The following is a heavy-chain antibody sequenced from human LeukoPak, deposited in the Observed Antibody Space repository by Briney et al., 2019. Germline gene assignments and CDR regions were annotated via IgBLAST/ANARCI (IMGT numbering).Heavy chain of an antibody. CDR3: ARVPQYYDSSGWHFDY. CDR1: GYTFTSYA. CDR2: INTNTGNP. D-gene: IGHD3-22*01. J-gene: IGHJ4*02. V-gene: IGHV7-4-1*02. Sequence: ASVKVSCKASGYTFTSYAMNWVRQAPGQGLEWMGWINTNTGNPTYAQGFTGRFVFSLDTSVSTAYLQISGLKAEDTAVYYCARVPQYYDSSGWHFDYWGQGTLVTVSS.